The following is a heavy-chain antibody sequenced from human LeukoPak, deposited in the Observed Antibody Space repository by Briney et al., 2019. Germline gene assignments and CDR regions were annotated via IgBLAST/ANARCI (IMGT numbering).Heavy chain of an antibody. CDR2: IHTSGST. CDR3: ARHPRVRGGSGPPTPYYFDY. V-gene: IGHV4-4*07. Sequence: PSETLSLTCAVSGASISSYYGTWIRQPAGKGLEWIGRIHTSGSTNHNPSLKSRVTISVDTSKNQFSLKLSSVTAADTAVYYCARHPRVRGGSGPPTPYYFDYWGQGTLVTVSS. CDR1: GASISSYY. D-gene: IGHD3-10*01. J-gene: IGHJ4*02.